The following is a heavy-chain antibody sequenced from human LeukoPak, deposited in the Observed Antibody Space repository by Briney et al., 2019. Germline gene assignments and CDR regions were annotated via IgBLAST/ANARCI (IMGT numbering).Heavy chain of an antibody. D-gene: IGHD6-13*01. CDR3: AKDSLAAAGGCSDY. V-gene: IGHV3-30*04. Sequence: GGSLRLSCAASGLTFSSYAMHWVRQAPGKGLEWVAVISYDGSNKYYADSVKGRFTISRDNSKNTLYLQMNSLRAEDTAVYYCAKDSLAAAGGCSDYWGQGTLVTVSS. CDR2: ISYDGSNK. J-gene: IGHJ4*02. CDR1: GLTFSSYA.